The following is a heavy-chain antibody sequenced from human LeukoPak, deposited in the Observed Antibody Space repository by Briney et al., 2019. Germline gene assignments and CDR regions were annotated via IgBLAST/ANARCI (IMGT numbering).Heavy chain of an antibody. Sequence: ASVKVSCKVSGYSFTSNYIHWVRQAPGQGLEWMGIIYPRDGSTSYAQRFQDRVTVTRDTSTSTVHMELSGLRSEDTAVYYCARDQEGFDYWGQGTLVTVSS. CDR2: IYPRDGST. J-gene: IGHJ4*02. CDR3: ARDQEGFDY. V-gene: IGHV1-46*01. CDR1: GYSFTSNY.